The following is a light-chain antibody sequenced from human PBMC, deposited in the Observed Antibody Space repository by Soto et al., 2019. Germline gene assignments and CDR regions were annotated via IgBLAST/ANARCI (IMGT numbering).Light chain of an antibody. CDR3: GAWDNSLTTYF. Sequence: QSVLTQPPSVSAAPGQTVTISCSGSSSNIGNHYVSWYQHLPGTAPKLLIYDSDKRPSGIPDRFSGSKSGASATLGITGLQTGDEADYYCGAWDNSLTTYFFGTGTKVTVL. CDR2: DSD. V-gene: IGLV1-51*01. J-gene: IGLJ1*01. CDR1: SSNIGNHY.